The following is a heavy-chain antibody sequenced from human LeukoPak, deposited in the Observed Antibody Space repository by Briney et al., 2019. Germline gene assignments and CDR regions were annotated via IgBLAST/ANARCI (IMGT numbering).Heavy chain of an antibody. J-gene: IGHJ4*02. CDR2: IKQDGSEK. D-gene: IGHD5-18*01. Sequence: GSLSLSCAASGFTFSSCWMSWVRQAPGKGLEWVANIKQDGSEKYYVDSVKGRFTISRDNAKNSLYLQMNSLRAADTAVYYCARRGYSYGLLVYWGQGTLVTVSS. CDR1: GFTFSSCW. CDR3: ARRGYSYGLLVY. V-gene: IGHV3-7*01.